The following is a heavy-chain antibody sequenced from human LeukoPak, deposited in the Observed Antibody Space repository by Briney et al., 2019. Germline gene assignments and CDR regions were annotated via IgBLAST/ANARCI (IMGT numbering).Heavy chain of an antibody. J-gene: IGHJ3*02. Sequence: GGSLRLSCAASGSTFSSYAMSWVRQAPGKGLEWVSAISGSGGSTYYADSVKGRFTISRDNAKNSLYLQMNSLRAEDTAVYYCARQRSNSRDAFAIWGQGTMVTVSS. V-gene: IGHV3-23*01. CDR2: ISGSGGST. CDR3: ARQRSNSRDAFAI. CDR1: GSTFSSYA. D-gene: IGHD2-2*01.